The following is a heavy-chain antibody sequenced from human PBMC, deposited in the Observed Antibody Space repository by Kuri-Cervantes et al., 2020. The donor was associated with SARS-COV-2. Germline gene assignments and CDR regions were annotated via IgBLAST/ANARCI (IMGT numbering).Heavy chain of an antibody. Sequence: GESLKISCAASGFTFSSYSMNWVRQAPGKGLEWVSYISSSSSTIYYADSVKGRFTISRDNAKNSLYLQMNSLRAEDTAVYYCASELVGYFDYWGQGTLVTVSS. CDR3: ASELVGYFDY. CDR1: GFTFSSYS. J-gene: IGHJ4*02. V-gene: IGHV3-48*04. CDR2: ISSSSSTI.